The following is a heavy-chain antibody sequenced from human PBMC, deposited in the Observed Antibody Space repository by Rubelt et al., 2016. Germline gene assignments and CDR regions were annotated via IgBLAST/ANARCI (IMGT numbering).Heavy chain of an antibody. CDR1: GYTFTGYY. CDR2: INPNSGGT. CDR3: ARAQSGYDERSDYYYGMDV. V-gene: IGHV1-2*02. Sequence: GESGAEVKKPGASVKVSCKASGYTFTGYYMHWVRQAPGQGLEWMGWINPNSGGTNYAQKFQGRVTMTRDTSISTAYMELSRLRSDDTAVYYCARAQSGYDERSDYYYGMDVWGQGTTVTVSS. D-gene: IGHD5-12*01. J-gene: IGHJ6*02.